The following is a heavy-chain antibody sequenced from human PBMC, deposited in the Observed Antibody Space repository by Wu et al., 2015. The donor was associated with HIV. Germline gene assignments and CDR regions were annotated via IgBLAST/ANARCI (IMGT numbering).Heavy chain of an antibody. CDR1: GYFLSKLS. V-gene: IGHV1-24*01. Sequence: QVQLVQSGAEVKKPGASMKVSCKVSGYFLSKLSMHWVRQAPGKGLEWMGGFDPGDGETVYARKLQGRVTMIEDISTDIAYMELNSLRSEDTAVYYCATGILGALDIWGQGTLVTVSS. J-gene: IGHJ3*02. CDR3: ATGILGALDI. CDR2: FDPGDGET. D-gene: IGHD7-27*01.